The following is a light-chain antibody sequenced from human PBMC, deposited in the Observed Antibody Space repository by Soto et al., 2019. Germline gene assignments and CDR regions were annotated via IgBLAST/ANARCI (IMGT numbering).Light chain of an antibody. J-gene: IGKJ2*01. Sequence: EIVLTQSPGPLSLSPGERATLSCRASQSVSSSYLAWYQQKPGQAPRLLIYGASSRATGIPDRFSGSGSGTDFTRTISRLEPEDCAVYYCQQYGSSQYTCGQGTKLEIK. CDR2: GAS. CDR3: QQYGSSQYT. V-gene: IGKV3-20*01. CDR1: QSVSSSY.